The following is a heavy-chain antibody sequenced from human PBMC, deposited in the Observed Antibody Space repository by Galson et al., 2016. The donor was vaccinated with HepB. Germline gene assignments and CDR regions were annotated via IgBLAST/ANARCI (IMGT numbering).Heavy chain of an antibody. Sequence: SVKVSCKASGYTFTSYDINWVRPATGQGLEWMGWMNPNSGNTGYAQKFQGRVTMTRNTSISTAYMELSSLRSEDAAVYYCARGLLPRYFDWFYYYYGMDVWGQGTTVTVSS. CDR1: GYTFTSYD. J-gene: IGHJ6*02. V-gene: IGHV1-8*01. D-gene: IGHD3-9*01. CDR3: ARGLLPRYFDWFYYYYGMDV. CDR2: MNPNSGNT.